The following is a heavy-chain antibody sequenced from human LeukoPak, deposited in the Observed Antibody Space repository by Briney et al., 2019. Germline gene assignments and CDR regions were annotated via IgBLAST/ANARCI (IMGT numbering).Heavy chain of an antibody. CDR1: GFTFSSYW. Sequence: GGSLRLSCAASGFTFSSYWMSWVRQAPEKGLEWVANIKQDGSEKYYVDSVKGRFTISRDNAKNSLYPQMNSLRAEDTAVYYCARDQSQGYYYDSSGYYSSSFAEYFQHWGQGTLVTVSS. D-gene: IGHD3-22*01. J-gene: IGHJ1*01. V-gene: IGHV3-7*01. CDR3: ARDQSQGYYYDSSGYYSSSFAEYFQH. CDR2: IKQDGSEK.